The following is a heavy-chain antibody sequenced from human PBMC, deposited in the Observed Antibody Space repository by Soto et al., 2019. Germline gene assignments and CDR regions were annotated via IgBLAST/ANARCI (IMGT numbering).Heavy chain of an antibody. Sequence: GASVKVSCKASGYTFTGYYVHWVREAPGRGLEWMGWINPETGGTSYAQKFQGRVTLSRDTSINTAYLELSSLRFDDAAVYFCARERFQVISDGMDVWGQGTTVTVSS. CDR3: ARERFQVISDGMDV. J-gene: IGHJ6*02. V-gene: IGHV1-2*02. CDR2: INPETGGT. CDR1: GYTFTGYY. D-gene: IGHD2-21*01.